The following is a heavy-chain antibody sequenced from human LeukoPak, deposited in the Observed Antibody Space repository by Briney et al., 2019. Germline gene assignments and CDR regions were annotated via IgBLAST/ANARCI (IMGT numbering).Heavy chain of an antibody. CDR1: GGSISSSSYY. V-gene: IGHV4-39*07. CDR2: INHSGST. D-gene: IGHD6-13*01. Sequence: SETLSLTCTVSGGSISSSSYYWSWIRQPPGKGLEWIGEINHSGSTNYNPSLKSRVTISVDTSKNQFSLKLSSVTAADTAAYYCASLVWGIAAAFDYWGQGTLVTVSS. J-gene: IGHJ4*02. CDR3: ASLVWGIAAAFDY.